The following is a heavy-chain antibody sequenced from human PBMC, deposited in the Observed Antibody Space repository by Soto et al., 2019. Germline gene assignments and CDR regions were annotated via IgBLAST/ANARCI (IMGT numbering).Heavy chain of an antibody. J-gene: IGHJ6*02. CDR1: GVTFRSYD. CDR3: ASGYYSSGFYHYGVGV. V-gene: IGHV3-13*01. CDR2: IGSAGDT. D-gene: IGHD3-10*01. Sequence: EVQLVESGGGLVQPGGSLRLSCAASGVTFRSYDMHWVRQSPGKGLEWVSAIGSAGDTYYLGAVKGRFTISRDNAENSLYLQMTSMRVEDTAVYYCASGYYSSGFYHYGVGVWGQGTTVTVSS.